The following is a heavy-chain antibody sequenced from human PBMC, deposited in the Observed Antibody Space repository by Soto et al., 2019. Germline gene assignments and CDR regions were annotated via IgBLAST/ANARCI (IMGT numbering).Heavy chain of an antibody. D-gene: IGHD3-10*01. Sequence: SETLSLTCAVYGGSFSGYYWSWIRQPPGKGLEWIGEINHSGSTNYNPSLKSRVTISVDTSKNQFSLKLSSVTAADTAVYYCARKRWYYGSGSYQWYDPWGQGTLVTVSS. CDR1: GGSFSGYY. CDR3: ARKRWYYGSGSYQWYDP. J-gene: IGHJ5*02. CDR2: INHSGST. V-gene: IGHV4-34*01.